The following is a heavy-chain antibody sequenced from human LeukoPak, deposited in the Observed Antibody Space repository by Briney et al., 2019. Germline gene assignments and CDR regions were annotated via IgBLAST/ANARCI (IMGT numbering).Heavy chain of an antibody. D-gene: IGHD3-16*02. CDR2: ISYDGSNK. Sequence: RSLSLSCAASGFTFSSYAMHWVRQAPGKGLEWVAVISYDGSNKYYADSVKGRFTISRDNSKNTLYLQMNSLRAEDTAVYYCAREADDYVWGSYRYYAYFDYWGQGTLVTVSS. J-gene: IGHJ4*02. CDR3: AREADDYVWGSYRYYAYFDY. CDR1: GFTFSSYA. V-gene: IGHV3-30*04.